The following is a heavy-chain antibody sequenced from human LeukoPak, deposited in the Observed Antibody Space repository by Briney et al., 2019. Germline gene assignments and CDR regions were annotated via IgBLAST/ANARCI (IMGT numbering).Heavy chain of an antibody. CDR1: GFTFSSYG. V-gene: IGHV3-23*05. D-gene: IGHD3-3*01. CDR3: RTIFGVVGTDAFDI. Sequence: GGSLRLSCAASGFTFSSYGMSWVRQAPGKGLEWVSAIETGGASTYYADSVKGRFSISRDNSKNTLYLQMNSLRAEDTAVYYCRTIFGVVGTDAFDIWGQGTMVTVSS. CDR2: IETGGAST. J-gene: IGHJ3*02.